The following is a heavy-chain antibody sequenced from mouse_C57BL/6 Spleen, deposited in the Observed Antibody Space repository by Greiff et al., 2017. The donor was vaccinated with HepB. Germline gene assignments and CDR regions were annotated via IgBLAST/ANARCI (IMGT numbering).Heavy chain of an antibody. V-gene: IGHV6-6*01. Sequence: EVKVVESGGGLVQPGGSMKLSCAASGFTFSDAWMDWVRQSPEKGLEWVAEIRNKANNHATYYAESVKGRFTISRDDSKSSVYLQMNSLRAEDTGIYYCTSSSDYDGAWFAYWGQGTLVTVSA. CDR3: TSSSDYDGAWFAY. J-gene: IGHJ3*01. CDR1: GFTFSDAW. CDR2: IRNKANNHAT. D-gene: IGHD2-4*01.